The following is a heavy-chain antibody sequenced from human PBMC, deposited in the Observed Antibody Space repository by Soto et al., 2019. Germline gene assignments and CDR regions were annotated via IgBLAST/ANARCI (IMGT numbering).Heavy chain of an antibody. CDR3: AKEASPDDYGHDAFDI. V-gene: IGHV3-23*01. CDR1: GFTLSSYA. CDR2: ISGSGGST. Sequence: GGSLRLSCASSGFTLSSYAMIWVRQAPGKGLECVSAISGSGGSTYYADSVKGRFTSSRDNSKNTLDLQMNSLRAEAPAVYYCAKEASPDDYGHDAFDIWRQGTTVTVSS. J-gene: IGHJ3*02. D-gene: IGHD4-17*01.